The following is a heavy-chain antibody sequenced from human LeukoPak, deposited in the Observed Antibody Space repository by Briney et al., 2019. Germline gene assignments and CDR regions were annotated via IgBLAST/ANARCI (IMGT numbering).Heavy chain of an antibody. CDR1: GFTYSRYW. CDR2: IKQDGSQK. V-gene: IGHV3-7*03. J-gene: IGHJ4*02. Sequence: GGSLRLSCVVSGFTYSRYWMTWFRQAPGKGLEWVANIKQDGSQKNYVDSVKGRFTISRDNAKNSLYLQMNSLRAEDMALYYCAKSYSSSWWEVYYFDYWGQGTLVTVSS. D-gene: IGHD6-13*01. CDR3: AKSYSSSWWEVYYFDY.